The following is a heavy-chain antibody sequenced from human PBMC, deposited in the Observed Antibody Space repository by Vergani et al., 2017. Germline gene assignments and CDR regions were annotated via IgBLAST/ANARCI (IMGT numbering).Heavy chain of an antibody. CDR2: ISYDGSNK. CDR3: AKVSSDYGMDV. Sequence: QVQLVESGGGVVQPGRSLRLSCAASGFTFSSYGMHWVRQAPGKGLEGVAVISYDGSNKYYADSVKGRFTISRDNSKNTLYLQMNSLRAEDTAVYYCAKVSSDYGMDVWGQGTTVTVSS. D-gene: IGHD6-6*01. CDR1: GFTFSSYG. V-gene: IGHV3-30*18. J-gene: IGHJ6*02.